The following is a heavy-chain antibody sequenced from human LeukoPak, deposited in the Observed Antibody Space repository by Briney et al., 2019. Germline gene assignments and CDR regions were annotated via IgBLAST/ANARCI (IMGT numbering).Heavy chain of an antibody. Sequence: PGGSLRLSCAASGFTFFSYEMYWVRQAPGKGLEWISYISGSSSDTNYADSVKGRFTISRDNAKNSLYLQMNSLRAEDTAVYYCARDPPYSSGWYGRLGAFDIWGQGSMVTVSS. CDR2: ISGSSSDT. V-gene: IGHV3-48*03. CDR1: GFTFFSYE. J-gene: IGHJ3*02. CDR3: ARDPPYSSGWYGRLGAFDI. D-gene: IGHD6-19*01.